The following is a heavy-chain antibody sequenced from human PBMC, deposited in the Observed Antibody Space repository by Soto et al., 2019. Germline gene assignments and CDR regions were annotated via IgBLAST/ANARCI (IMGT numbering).Heavy chain of an antibody. D-gene: IGHD2-2*01. Sequence: QVPLVQSGAEVKKPGASVKVSCKASGYTFTSYGISWVRQAPGQGLEWMGWISAYNGNTNYAQKLQGRVTMTTDTSTSTAYMELRSLRSDDTAVYYCAREGRYCSSTSCYGEAPRYYGMDVWGQGTTVTVSS. CDR1: GYTFTSYG. J-gene: IGHJ6*02. V-gene: IGHV1-18*04. CDR3: AREGRYCSSTSCYGEAPRYYGMDV. CDR2: ISAYNGNT.